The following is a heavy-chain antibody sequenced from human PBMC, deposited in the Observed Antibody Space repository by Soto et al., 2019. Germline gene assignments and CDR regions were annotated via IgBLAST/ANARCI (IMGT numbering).Heavy chain of an antibody. CDR1: GYTFTSYG. J-gene: IGHJ5*02. CDR3: ARRRLMVYGIRTGGFDP. V-gene: IGHV1-18*01. Sequence: QVQLVQSGAEVKKPGASVKVSCKASGYTFTSYGISWVRQAPGQGLEWMGWISAYNGNTNYAQKLQGIVTMTTDTSTSTAYMALRSLGSDDTAVYYCARRRLMVYGIRTGGFDPWGKGTLVTVSS. CDR2: ISAYNGNT. D-gene: IGHD2-8*01.